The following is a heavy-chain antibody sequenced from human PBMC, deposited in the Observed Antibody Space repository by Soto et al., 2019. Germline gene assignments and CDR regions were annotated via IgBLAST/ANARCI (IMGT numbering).Heavy chain of an antibody. V-gene: IGHV3-72*01. Sequence: GGSLRLSCAASGFTFSDHYMDWVRQAPGKGLEWVGRTRNKANSYTTEYAASVKGRFTISRDDSKNSLYLQMNSLKTEDTAVYYCANIPLIVATWQPLDHWGQGTLVTVSS. D-gene: IGHD5-12*01. CDR2: TRNKANSYTT. CDR3: ANIPLIVATWQPLDH. CDR1: GFTFSDHY. J-gene: IGHJ4*02.